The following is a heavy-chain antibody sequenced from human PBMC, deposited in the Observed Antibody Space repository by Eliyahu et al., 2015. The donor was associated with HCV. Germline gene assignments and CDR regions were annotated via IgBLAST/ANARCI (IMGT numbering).Heavy chain of an antibody. J-gene: IGHJ4*02. CDR1: GFSFSSYA. CDR2: ISVAGATA. D-gene: IGHD3-22*01. CDR3: AKHRYSSGALLDF. V-gene: IGHV3-23*01. Sequence: SGFSFSSYAMSWVRQAPGTGLEWVSSISVAGATAYYADSVKARFTISRDDSQNTLYLQMNSLRAEDTALYYCAKHRYSSGALLDFWGQGTLVTVSS.